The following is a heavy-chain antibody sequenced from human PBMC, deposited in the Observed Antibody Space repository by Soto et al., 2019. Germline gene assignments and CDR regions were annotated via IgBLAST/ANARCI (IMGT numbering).Heavy chain of an antibody. CDR3: AHRVLRTVFGLVTTTAIYFDF. CDR1: GFSLTTSGVG. J-gene: IGHJ4*02. D-gene: IGHD3-3*01. Sequence: QITLKESGPTVVKPTETLTLTCTFSGFSLTTSGVGVGWVRQSPGKAPEWLALIYWDDDMRYSTSLNSRLIITKDTSKNHVVLTMANVDPADTATYYCAHRVLRTVFGLVTTTAIYFDFWGPGTPVVVSS. CDR2: IYWDDDM. V-gene: IGHV2-5*02.